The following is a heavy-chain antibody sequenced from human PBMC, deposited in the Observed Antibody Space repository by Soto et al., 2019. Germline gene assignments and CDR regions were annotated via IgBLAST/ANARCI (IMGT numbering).Heavy chain of an antibody. D-gene: IGHD1-26*01. Sequence: PGGSLRLSCAASGFTFSSSAMTWVRQAPGRGLEWVSAISGSGSPTYYADSVKGRFTISRDNSKNTLYLQMNSLRADDTAVYYCARDMSGGTYNYYYGMDVWGQGATVTVSS. J-gene: IGHJ6*02. CDR1: GFTFSSSA. CDR3: ARDMSGGTYNYYYGMDV. V-gene: IGHV3-23*01. CDR2: ISGSGSPT.